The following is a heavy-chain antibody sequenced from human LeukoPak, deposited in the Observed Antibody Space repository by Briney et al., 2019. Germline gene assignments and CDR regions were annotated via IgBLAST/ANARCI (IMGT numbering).Heavy chain of an antibody. D-gene: IGHD5-12*01. CDR3: ARGGIVATIGSDY. V-gene: IGHV5-10-1*01. CDR1: GYRFTSYW. Sequence: GESLRISFKGSGYRFTSYWISWVRQMPGKGLEWMGRIDPSDSYANYSPSFQGHVTISADKSISTAYLQWSSLKASDTAIYYCARGGIVATIGSDYWGQGTLVTVSS. CDR2: IDPSDSYA. J-gene: IGHJ4*02.